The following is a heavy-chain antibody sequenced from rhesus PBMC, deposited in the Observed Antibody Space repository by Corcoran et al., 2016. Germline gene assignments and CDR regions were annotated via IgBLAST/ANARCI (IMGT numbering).Heavy chain of an antibody. D-gene: IGHD2-21*01. CDR2: IFGSMGTI. V-gene: IGHV4-165*02. CDR3: ALGCTGGGCSGHQFDY. J-gene: IGHJ4*01. Sequence: QVQLQESGPGLVKSSETLSLTCAVSGGSISANYYWNWIRQPPGQGLEWIGNIFGSMGTINHNPSPKSRVTMAKATSKNSFSLRLSSVTAADMAVYYCALGCTGGGCSGHQFDYGGPGVLVTVSS. CDR1: GGSISANYY.